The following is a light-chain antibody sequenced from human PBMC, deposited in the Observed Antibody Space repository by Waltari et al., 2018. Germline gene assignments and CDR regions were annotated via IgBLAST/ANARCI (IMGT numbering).Light chain of an antibody. J-gene: IGKJ3*01. V-gene: IGKV1-13*02. CDR2: YAN. CDR1: QGISSH. CDR3: QQYYSLPFT. Sequence: IQMTQSPFSLSASGGDRVTITCRASQGISSHLNWYQKKPGKAPKLLMYYANRLESGVPSRFSGSGSGTDFTLIITSLQPEDFATYYCQQYYSLPFTFGPGTKLDIK.